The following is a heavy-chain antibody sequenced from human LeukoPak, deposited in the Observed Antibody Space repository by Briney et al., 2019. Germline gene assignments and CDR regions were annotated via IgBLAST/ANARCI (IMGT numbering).Heavy chain of an antibody. J-gene: IGHJ3*02. D-gene: IGHD3-22*01. CDR2: INWNGGST. CDR3: ARAYDSSGYSHTPPAFDI. Sequence: PGGSPRLSCAASGFTFDDYGMSWVRQAPGKGLEWVSGINWNGGSTGYADSVKGRFTISRDNAKNSLYLQMNSLRAEDTALYYCARAYDSSGYSHTPPAFDIWGQGTMVTVSS. V-gene: IGHV3-20*04. CDR1: GFTFDDYG.